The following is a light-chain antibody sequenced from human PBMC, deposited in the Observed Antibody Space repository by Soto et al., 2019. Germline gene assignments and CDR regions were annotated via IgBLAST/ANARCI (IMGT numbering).Light chain of an antibody. CDR2: AAS. J-gene: IGKJ4*01. CDR1: RDISTY. V-gene: IGKV1-9*01. Sequence: DVQLTQTPSFLSGSVGDRVTISCGASRDISTYLAWYQQKPGKAPKLLIYAASTLHTGVPSRFSGSGSGTEFTLTISSLQPEDFATFICQQINGYPLTFGGGTKVEI. CDR3: QQINGYPLT.